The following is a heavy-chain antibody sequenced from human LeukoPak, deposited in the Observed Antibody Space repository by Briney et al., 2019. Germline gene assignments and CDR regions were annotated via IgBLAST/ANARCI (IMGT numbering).Heavy chain of an antibody. Sequence: SGGSLRLSCAASGFTFSSYGMHWVRQAPGKGLEWVAFIRYDGSNKYYADSVKGRFTASRDNSKNTLYLQMNSLRAEDTAVYYCAKEKHRVFDIWGQGTMVTVSS. CDR1: GFTFSSYG. CDR3: AKEKHRVFDI. V-gene: IGHV3-30*02. CDR2: IRYDGSNK. J-gene: IGHJ3*02. D-gene: IGHD1-14*01.